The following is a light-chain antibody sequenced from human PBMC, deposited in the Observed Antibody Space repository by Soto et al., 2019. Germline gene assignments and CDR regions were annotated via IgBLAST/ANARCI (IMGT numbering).Light chain of an antibody. V-gene: IGLV1-40*01. CDR1: NSNIGAGYD. Sequence: VLTQPPSVSGAPGQRVTISCTGSNSNIGAGYDVHWYQQLPGTAPKLLIYGNTNRPSGVPDRFSGSKSGTSASLAITGLQAEDEADYYCQSYDSSLSGYVFGTGTKVTVL. J-gene: IGLJ1*01. CDR2: GNT. CDR3: QSYDSSLSGYV.